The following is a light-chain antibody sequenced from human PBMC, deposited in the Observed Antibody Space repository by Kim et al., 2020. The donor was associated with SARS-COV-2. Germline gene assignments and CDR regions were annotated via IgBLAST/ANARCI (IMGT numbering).Light chain of an antibody. Sequence: VYPGQTARITCSGDKLGDKYAWWYQQKPGQSPVLGIYHDKKRPSGIPERFSGSSSGNTATLTISGTQPMDEADYYCQAWDSSTVVFGGGTKLTVL. CDR1: KLGDKY. CDR2: HDK. CDR3: QAWDSSTVV. J-gene: IGLJ2*01. V-gene: IGLV3-1*01.